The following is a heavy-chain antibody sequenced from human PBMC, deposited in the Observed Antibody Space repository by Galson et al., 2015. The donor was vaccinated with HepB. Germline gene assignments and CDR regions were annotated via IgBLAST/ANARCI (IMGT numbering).Heavy chain of an antibody. D-gene: IGHD5-24*01. Sequence: SVKVSCKASGGTFSSYAISWVRQAPGQGLEWMGGIIPIFGTANYAQKFQGRVTITADESTSTAYMELGSLRSEDTAVYYCARVRRDGYKSYDYWGQGTLVTVSS. CDR3: ARVRRDGYKSYDY. J-gene: IGHJ4*02. V-gene: IGHV1-69*13. CDR2: IIPIFGTA. CDR1: GGTFSSYA.